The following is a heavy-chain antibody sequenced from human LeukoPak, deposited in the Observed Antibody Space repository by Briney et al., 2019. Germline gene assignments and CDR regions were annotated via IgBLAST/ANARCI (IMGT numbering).Heavy chain of an antibody. J-gene: IGHJ5*02. CDR2: ISSSSSYI. D-gene: IGHD5-24*01. V-gene: IGHV3-21*01. CDR3: ARERRPVGGGYRHPHTAPGWFDP. CDR1: GFTFSSYS. Sequence: PGGSLRLSCAASGFTFSSYSMNWVRQAPGKGLEWVSSISSSSSYIYYADSVKGRFTISRDNAKNSLYLQMNSLRAEDTAVYYCARERRPVGGGYRHPHTAPGWFDPWGQGTLVTVSS.